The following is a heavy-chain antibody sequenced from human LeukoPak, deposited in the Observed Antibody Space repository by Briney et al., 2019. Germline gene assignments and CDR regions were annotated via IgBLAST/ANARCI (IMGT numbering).Heavy chain of an antibody. CDR1: GDSISSYY. Sequence: SETLSLTCTVSGDSISSYYWSWIRQPPGKGLEWIGYIYQSGSTNYNPSLKSRVTISLDTSKNQFSLKLSSVTAADTAVYYCARGLRLERTFDYWGQGTLVTVSS. V-gene: IGHV4-59*08. D-gene: IGHD1-1*01. J-gene: IGHJ4*02. CDR2: IYQSGST. CDR3: ARGLRLERTFDY.